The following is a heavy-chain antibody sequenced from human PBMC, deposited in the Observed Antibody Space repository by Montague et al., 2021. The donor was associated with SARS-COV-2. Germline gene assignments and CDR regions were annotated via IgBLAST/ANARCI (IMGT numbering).Heavy chain of an antibody. V-gene: IGHV4-38-2*02. CDR3: VRVSYYYDRNDQPLGWFDP. CDR1: GSPISRGNL. D-gene: IGHD3-22*01. CDR2: IYHSGYT. Sequence: SETLSLTCSVTGSPISRGNLRGSTCHSPGYGPEWTVSIYHSGYTSYNPSVTCRATTSGETSKIQSSLRLSSVTAADTAVYYCVRVSYYYDRNDQPLGWFDPWGKGTLISGSS. J-gene: IGHJ5*02.